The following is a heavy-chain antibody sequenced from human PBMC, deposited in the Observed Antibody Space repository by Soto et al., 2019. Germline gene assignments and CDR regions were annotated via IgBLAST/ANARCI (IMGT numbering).Heavy chain of an antibody. Sequence: PSETQSLTCIVSGGSITRNNHYWGWIRQSPGKGLEWIGSILYSGSTNYNPSLKSRVTLSVETSKNQFSLKMSSVTAADTALYYCARLGSSGWYQGSYFDYWGQGTLVTVSS. V-gene: IGHV4-39*01. CDR2: ILYSGST. D-gene: IGHD6-19*01. J-gene: IGHJ4*02. CDR3: ARLGSSGWYQGSYFDY. CDR1: GGSITRNNHY.